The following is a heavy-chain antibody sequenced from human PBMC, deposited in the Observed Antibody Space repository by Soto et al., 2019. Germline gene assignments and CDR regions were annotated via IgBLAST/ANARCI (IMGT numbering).Heavy chain of an antibody. J-gene: IGHJ4*02. Sequence: ESGGGVVQPGRSLRLSCAASGFTFSSYGMHWVRQAPGKGLEWVAVISYDGSTKYYADSVKGRFTISRDNSKNTLFLQMNSLKTEDTAVYYCASLVAGDLFDYGGQGTLVTVSS. CDR2: ISYDGSTK. CDR1: GFTFSSYG. D-gene: IGHD6-19*01. CDR3: ASLVAGDLFDY. V-gene: IGHV3-30*03.